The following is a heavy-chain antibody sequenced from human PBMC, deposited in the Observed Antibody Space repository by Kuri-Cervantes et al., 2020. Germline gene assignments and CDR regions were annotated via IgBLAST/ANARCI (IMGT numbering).Heavy chain of an antibody. CDR2: ISYSSGYM. CDR1: AFTFSRFN. D-gene: IGHD3-10*01. V-gene: IGHV3-21*01. J-gene: IGHJ3*02. CDR3: ARDLPGDLWFGELLNAFDI. Sequence: GESLKISCAVSAFTFSRFNMNWGRQAPGKGLEWASSISYSSGYMYYADSVKGRFSISRDNAKNSLYLQIHSLRAEDTAVYYCARDLPGDLWFGELLNAFDIWGQGTMVTVSS.